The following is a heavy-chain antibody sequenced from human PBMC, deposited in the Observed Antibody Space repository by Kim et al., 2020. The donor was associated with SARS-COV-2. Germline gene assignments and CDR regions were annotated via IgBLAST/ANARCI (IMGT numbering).Heavy chain of an antibody. CDR1: GFRFSSYN. CDR2: ISGSSSYT. D-gene: IGHD5-12*01. Sequence: GGSLRLSCAASGFRFSSYNMNWARQAPGKGLEWVSAISGSSSYTYYADSMKGRFTISRDNAKNSLYLQMNSLRVEDTAIYYCATGEYSGYDWAYWGQGTLVTVSS. V-gene: IGHV3-21*04. CDR3: ATGEYSGYDWAY. J-gene: IGHJ4*02.